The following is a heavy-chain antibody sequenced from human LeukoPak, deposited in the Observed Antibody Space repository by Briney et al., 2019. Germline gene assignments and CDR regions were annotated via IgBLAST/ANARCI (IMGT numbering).Heavy chain of an antibody. Sequence: PGGPLRSSWAASGLTFTASSMSWIRKAPGKGLEWVSSISSSGSTMSYIDSVKGRFTISRDNAKKSLYLQMNSLRAEDTAVYYCARGPSGLWFGELLIDYWGQGTLVTVSS. J-gene: IGHJ4*02. V-gene: IGHV3-11*04. CDR2: ISSSGSTM. CDR1: GLTFTASS. D-gene: IGHD3-10*01. CDR3: ARGPSGLWFGELLIDY.